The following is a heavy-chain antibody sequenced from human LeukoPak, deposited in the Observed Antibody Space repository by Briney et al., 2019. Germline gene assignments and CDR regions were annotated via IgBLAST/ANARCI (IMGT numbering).Heavy chain of an antibody. CDR2: ISAYNGQI. J-gene: IGHJ6*03. D-gene: IGHD3-22*01. CDR3: ARDLSYDSSGYYYQSYYYYMDV. V-gene: IGHV1-18*01. Sequence: ASVKVSCKASGYTFTRYGIAWVRQAPGQGLEWMGWISAYNGQIKYAEKVQGRVTMTTETSTSTAYMGLRSLRSDDTAVYYCARDLSYDSSGYYYQSYYYYMDVWGKGTTVTVSS. CDR1: GYTFTRYG.